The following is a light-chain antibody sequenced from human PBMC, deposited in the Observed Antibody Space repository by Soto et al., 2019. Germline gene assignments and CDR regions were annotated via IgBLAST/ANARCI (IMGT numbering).Light chain of an antibody. Sequence: QSALTQPPSASGSPGQSVTISCTGTSSDVGGYKYVSWYQQHPGKAPKLMIFEVNKRPSGVPDRFSGSKSGNTASLTVSGXXXXXXXXXXXSSYAGINNLGVFGTGTKLTVL. CDR1: SSDVGGYKY. J-gene: IGLJ1*01. V-gene: IGLV2-8*01. CDR3: SSYAGINNLGV. CDR2: EVN.